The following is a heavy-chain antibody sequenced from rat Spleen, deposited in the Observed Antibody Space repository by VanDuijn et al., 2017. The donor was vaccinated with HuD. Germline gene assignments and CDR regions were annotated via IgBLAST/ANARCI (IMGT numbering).Heavy chain of an antibody. V-gene: IGHV5-22*01. CDR3: SRGGATRFDY. D-gene: IGHD1-11*01. Sequence: EVQLVESGGGLVQPGRSMKLSCAASGLSFSNYDMAWVRQAPKKGLEWVASISYEGSSTYYGDSVKGRFTISRDNAKSTLYLQMDSLRSEDTATYYCSRGGATRFDYWGQGVMVTVSS. J-gene: IGHJ2*01. CDR1: GLSFSNYD. CDR2: ISYEGSST.